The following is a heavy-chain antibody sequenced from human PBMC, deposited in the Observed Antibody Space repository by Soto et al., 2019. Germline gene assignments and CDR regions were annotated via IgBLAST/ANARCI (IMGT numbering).Heavy chain of an antibody. Sequence: QPGGSLRLSCTASCFTFITYSMNWVRQAPGKGLEWVSYIGCHTTTIFYADSVKGRFSISRDNARNSLYLQMNNLRDEDTAVYYCARDGGADYSSDGYFDYWGQGTLVTVSS. CDR1: CFTFITYS. CDR3: ARDGGADYSSDGYFDY. V-gene: IGHV3-48*02. D-gene: IGHD2-15*01. J-gene: IGHJ4*02. CDR2: IGCHTTTI.